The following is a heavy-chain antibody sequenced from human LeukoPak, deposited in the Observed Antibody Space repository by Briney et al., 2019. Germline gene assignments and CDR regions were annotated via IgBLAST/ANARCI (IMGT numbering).Heavy chain of an antibody. CDR3: AKGHCSSSSCFPNYYYYMDV. Sequence: GGSLRLSCAGSGFTFDEYAMHWVRQAPGKGLEWVSGISWNSGSIAYADSVKGRSTISRDNAKNLLFLQMSSLRAADTALYYCAKGHCSSSSCFPNYYYYMDVWGKGTTVTVSS. CDR1: GFTFDEYA. CDR2: ISWNSGSI. J-gene: IGHJ6*03. D-gene: IGHD2-15*01. V-gene: IGHV3-9*01.